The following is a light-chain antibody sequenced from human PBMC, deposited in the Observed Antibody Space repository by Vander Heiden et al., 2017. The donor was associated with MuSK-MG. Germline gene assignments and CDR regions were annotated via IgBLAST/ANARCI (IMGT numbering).Light chain of an antibody. CDR2: GAS. V-gene: IGKV3-15*01. CDR1: QSVSDN. CDR3: QQYDNWPPWT. J-gene: IGKJ1*01. Sequence: EIVMTQSPATLSVSPGERATLSCRASQSVSDNLAWYQQKPGQAPRLLIYGASTRATGSPARFSGSGSGTEFTLTISSLQSEDFAVYYCQQYDNWPPWTFGQGTKVEIK.